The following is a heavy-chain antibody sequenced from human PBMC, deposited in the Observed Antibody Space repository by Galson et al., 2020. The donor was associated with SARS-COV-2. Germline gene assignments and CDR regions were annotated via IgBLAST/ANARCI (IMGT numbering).Heavy chain of an antibody. J-gene: IGHJ6*02. CDR2: ISYDGSNK. D-gene: IGHD6-13*01. CDR3: AKSQSAGGGIAAAWLVYYYYYGMDV. CDR1: GFTFSSYG. Sequence: TGGSLRLSCAASGFTFSSYGMHWVRQAPGKRLEWVAVISYDGSNKYYADSVKGRFTISRDNSKNTLYLQMNSLRAEDTAVYYCAKSQSAGGGIAAAWLVYYYYYGMDVWGQGTTVTVSS. V-gene: IGHV3-30*18.